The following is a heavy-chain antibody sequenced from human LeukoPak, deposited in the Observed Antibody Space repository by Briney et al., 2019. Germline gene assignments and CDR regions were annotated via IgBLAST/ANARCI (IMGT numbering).Heavy chain of an antibody. D-gene: IGHD6-13*01. CDR1: GFTVSSNY. CDR3: ARDFFPIVDSTWYEIGY. Sequence: GGSLRLSCAASGFTVSSNYMSWVRQAPGKGLEWVSVIYGGGSTYYADSVKGRFTISRDNSKNTLYLQMDSLRSEDTAVYYCARDFFPIVDSTWYEIGYWGQGTLVTVSS. V-gene: IGHV3-53*05. J-gene: IGHJ4*02. CDR2: IYGGGST.